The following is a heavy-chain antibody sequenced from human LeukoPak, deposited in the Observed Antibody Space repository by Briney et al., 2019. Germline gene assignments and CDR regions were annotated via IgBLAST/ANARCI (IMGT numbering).Heavy chain of an antibody. CDR1: GFTFSSYA. Sequence: GGSLRLSCAASGFTFSSYAMSCVRQAPGKGLEWVSAISGSGGSTYYADPVKGRFTISRDNSKNTLYLQMNSLRAEDTAVYYCAKLYDILTNFDYWGQGTLVTVSS. CDR2: ISGSGGST. CDR3: AKLYDILTNFDY. D-gene: IGHD3-9*01. J-gene: IGHJ4*02. V-gene: IGHV3-23*01.